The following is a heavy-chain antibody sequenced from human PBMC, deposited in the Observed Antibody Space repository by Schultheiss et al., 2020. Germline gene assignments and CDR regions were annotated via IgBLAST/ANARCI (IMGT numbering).Heavy chain of an antibody. CDR2: INHSGST. J-gene: IGHJ1*01. V-gene: IGHV4-30-4*01. CDR3: ARAGSGWSARYFQH. CDR1: GGSISSGDYY. D-gene: IGHD6-19*01. Sequence: SQTLSLTCTVSGGSISSGDYYWSWIRQPPGKGLEWIGEINHSGSTNYNPSLKSRVTISVATSKNQFSLKLSSVTAADTAVYYCARAGSGWSARYFQHWGQGTLVTVSS.